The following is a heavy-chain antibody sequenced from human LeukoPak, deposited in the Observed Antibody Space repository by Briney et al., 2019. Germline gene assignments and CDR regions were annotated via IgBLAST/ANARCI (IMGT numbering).Heavy chain of an antibody. CDR1: GFTFSSYA. Sequence: PGGSLRLSCAASGFTFSSYAMSWVRQAPGKGLEWVSAISGSGGSTYYADSVEGRFTISRDNSKNTLYLQMNSLRAEDTAVYYCAKYSSSWYALNYFDYWGQGTLVTVSS. J-gene: IGHJ4*02. V-gene: IGHV3-23*01. CDR3: AKYSSSWYALNYFDY. CDR2: ISGSGGST. D-gene: IGHD6-13*01.